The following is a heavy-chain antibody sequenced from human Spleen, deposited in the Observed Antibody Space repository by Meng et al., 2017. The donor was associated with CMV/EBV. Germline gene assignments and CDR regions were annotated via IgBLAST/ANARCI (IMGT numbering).Heavy chain of an antibody. D-gene: IGHD1-1*01. CDR1: GYIFSGAA. J-gene: IGHJ5*02. CDR3: ARVKYNWKAEADWFDP. CDR2: IRTEANSYAA. V-gene: IGHV3-73*01. Sequence: GESLKISCAASGYIFSGAAIHWVRQAPGKGLEWVGRIRTEANSYAAEYGASVKGRFTISRDDSKNMAYLQMNGLKTEDTAVYYCARVKYNWKAEADWFDPWGQGTLVTVSS.